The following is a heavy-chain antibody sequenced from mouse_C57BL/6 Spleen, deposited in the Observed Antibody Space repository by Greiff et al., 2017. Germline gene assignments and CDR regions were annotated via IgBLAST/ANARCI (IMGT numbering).Heavy chain of an antibody. J-gene: IGHJ4*01. Sequence: LVESGGGLVQPGGSMKLSCVASGFTFSNYWMNWVRQSPAKGLEWVAQIRLKSDTSATHYAESVKGRFTISRDDSKSSVYLQMNNLRAKYTEIYYCTGGVIDYERGIGYAMDDWGQGTSVTVSS. D-gene: IGHD2-4*01. CDR3: TGGVIDYERGIGYAMDD. CDR2: IRLKSDTSAT. V-gene: IGHV6-3*01. CDR1: GFTFSNYW.